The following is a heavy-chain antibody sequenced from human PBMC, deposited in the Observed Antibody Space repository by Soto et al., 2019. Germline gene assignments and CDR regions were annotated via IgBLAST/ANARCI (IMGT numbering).Heavy chain of an antibody. V-gene: IGHV4-38-2*02. CDR2: IYHSGST. CDR1: GYSISSGYY. Sequence: PSETLSLTCAVSGYSISSGYYWGWIRQPPGKGLEWIGSIYHSGSTYYNPSLKSRVTISVDTSKNQFSLKLSSVTAADTAVYYCARDIALERTGGWNWFDPWGQGTLVTVSS. CDR3: ARDIALERTGGWNWFDP. D-gene: IGHD1-1*01. J-gene: IGHJ5*02.